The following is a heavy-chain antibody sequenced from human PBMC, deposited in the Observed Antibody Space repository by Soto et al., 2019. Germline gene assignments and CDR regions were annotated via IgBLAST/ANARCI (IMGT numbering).Heavy chain of an antibody. V-gene: IGHV5-51*01. J-gene: IGHJ3*02. Sequence: GESLKISCKGSGYSFTSYWIGWVRQMPGKGLEWMGIIYPGDSDTRYSPPFQGQVTISADKSISTAYLQWSSLKASDTAMYYCARPPAYYYDSSGYSGNAFDIWGQGTMVTVSS. D-gene: IGHD3-22*01. CDR1: GYSFTSYW. CDR3: ARPPAYYYDSSGYSGNAFDI. CDR2: IYPGDSDT.